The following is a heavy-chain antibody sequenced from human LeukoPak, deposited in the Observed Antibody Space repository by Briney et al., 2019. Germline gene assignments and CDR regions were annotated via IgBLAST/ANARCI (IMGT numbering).Heavy chain of an antibody. D-gene: IGHD4-23*01. V-gene: IGHV3-23*01. J-gene: IGHJ4*02. Sequence: GGSLRLSCAVSGFTFSSYGMSWVRQAPGKGLEWVSAISGSGGSTYYADSVKGRFTISRDNSKNTVYLQMNSLRVDDTAVYYCAKSLDYGGNRARLDFWGQGTLVTVSS. CDR1: GFTFSSYG. CDR3: AKSLDYGGNRARLDF. CDR2: ISGSGGST.